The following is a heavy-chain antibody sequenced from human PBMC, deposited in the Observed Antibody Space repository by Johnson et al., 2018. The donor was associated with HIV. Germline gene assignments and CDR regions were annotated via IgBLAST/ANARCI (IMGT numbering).Heavy chain of an antibody. V-gene: IGHV3-33*06. D-gene: IGHD3-22*01. CDR2: IWYDGSNK. Sequence: VQLVESGGGVVQPGRSLRLSCAASGFTFSSYGMHWVRQAPGQGLEWVAVIWYDGSNKYYADSVKGRFTISRDNSKNTLYLQMNSLRAEDTTVYYCAKDHVKVVNDAFDIWGQGTMVTVSS. J-gene: IGHJ3*02. CDR1: GFTFSSYG. CDR3: AKDHVKVVNDAFDI.